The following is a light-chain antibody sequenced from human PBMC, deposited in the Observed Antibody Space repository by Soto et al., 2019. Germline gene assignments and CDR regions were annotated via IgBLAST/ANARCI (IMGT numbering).Light chain of an antibody. CDR1: SSSIGSNS. J-gene: IGLJ1*01. CDR3: AAWDGSLNVYV. Sequence: QSVLTQPPSASWTPGQRVTISCSGSSSSIGSNSVNWYQQLPRTAPKVLIYTNNQRPSGVPDRFSGSKSGTSASLAISGLQSEDEADYYCAAWDGSLNVYVFGTGTKVTVL. V-gene: IGLV1-44*01. CDR2: TNN.